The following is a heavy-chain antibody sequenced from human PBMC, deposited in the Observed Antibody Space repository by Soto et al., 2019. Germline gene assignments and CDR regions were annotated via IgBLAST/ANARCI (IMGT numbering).Heavy chain of an antibody. CDR1: GFTFSNYG. CDR2: IWYDGSSK. CDR3: ARDSTRGLDNDY. D-gene: IGHD6-19*01. V-gene: IGHV3-33*01. Sequence: PGGSLRLSCAASGFTFSNYGMHWVRQAPGKGLEWVAVIWYDGSSKYYADSVKGRFTISRDNSKNTLYLQMNSLRAEDTAVYYCARDSTRGLDNDYWGQGTVVTVSS. J-gene: IGHJ4*02.